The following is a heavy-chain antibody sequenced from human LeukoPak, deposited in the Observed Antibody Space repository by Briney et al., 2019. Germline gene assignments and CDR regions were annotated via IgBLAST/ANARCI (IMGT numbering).Heavy chain of an antibody. V-gene: IGHV1-18*01. D-gene: IGHD6-25*01. CDR2: ISAYNGNT. Sequence: AAVKVSCKASGYTFTSYGISCVRQAPVQGLEWMGWISAYNGNTNYAQKLQGRVTMTTDTSTSTAYMELRSLRSDDTAVYYCARDRDFKEKSREDSSGWFDYWGQGTLVTVSS. CDR3: ARDRDFKEKSREDSSGWFDY. J-gene: IGHJ4*02. CDR1: GYTFTSYG.